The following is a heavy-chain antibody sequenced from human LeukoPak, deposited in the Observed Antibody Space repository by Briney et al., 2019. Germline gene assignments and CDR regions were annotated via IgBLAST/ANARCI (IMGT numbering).Heavy chain of an antibody. CDR3: ARGPATVTTPYYFDY. J-gene: IGHJ4*02. CDR1: GYTFTSYD. CDR2: MNPNSGNT. D-gene: IGHD4-17*01. Sequence: ASVKVSCKASGYTFTSYDINWVRQATGQGLEWMGWMNPNSGNTGYAQKFQGRVTMTRNTSISTVYMELSSLRSEDTAVYYCARGPATVTTPYYFDYWGQGTLVTVSS. V-gene: IGHV1-8*01.